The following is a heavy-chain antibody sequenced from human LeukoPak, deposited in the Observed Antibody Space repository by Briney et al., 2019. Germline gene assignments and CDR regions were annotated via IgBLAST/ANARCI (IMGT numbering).Heavy chain of an antibody. J-gene: IGHJ4*02. CDR1: GGSISSSTSY. Sequence: SETLSLTCTVFGGSISSSTSYWGWIRQPPGKGLEWIGRIYTSGSTNYNPSLKSRVTMSVDTSKNQFSLKLSSVTAADTAVYYCARDGDDNDYGVVLDYWGQGTLVTVSS. D-gene: IGHD4-17*01. V-gene: IGHV4-39*07. CDR2: IYTSGST. CDR3: ARDGDDNDYGVVLDY.